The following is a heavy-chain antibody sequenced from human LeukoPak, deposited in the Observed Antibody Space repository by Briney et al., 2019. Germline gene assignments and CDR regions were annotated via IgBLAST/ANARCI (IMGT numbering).Heavy chain of an antibody. CDR2: IWYDGSNK. Sequence: PGRSLRLSCAASGFTFSSYGMHWVRQAPGKGLEWVAVIWYDGSNKYYADSVKGRFTISRDNSKNTLYLQMNSLRAEDTAVYYCARTERDFLGAPGDYWGQGTLVTVSS. CDR1: GFTFSSYG. J-gene: IGHJ4*02. CDR3: ARTERDFLGAPGDY. V-gene: IGHV3-33*08. D-gene: IGHD1-26*01.